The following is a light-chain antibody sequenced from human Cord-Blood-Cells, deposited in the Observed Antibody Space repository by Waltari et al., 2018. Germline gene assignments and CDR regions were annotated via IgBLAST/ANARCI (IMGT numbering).Light chain of an antibody. CDR3: CSYAGSFHVV. CDR2: DVS. J-gene: IGLJ2*01. Sequence: QSALTQPRSVSGSPGQPVTISCTGTSSDVGGYNYVSWYQQHPGKAPKRMIYDVSKRPSGVPDRFSGSKSGNTASLTISGLQAEDEADYYCCSYAGSFHVVFGGGTKLTVL. V-gene: IGLV2-11*01. CDR1: SSDVGGYNY.